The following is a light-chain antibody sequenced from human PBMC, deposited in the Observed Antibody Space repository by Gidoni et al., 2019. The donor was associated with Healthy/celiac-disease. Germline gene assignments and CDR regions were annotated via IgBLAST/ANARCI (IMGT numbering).Light chain of an antibody. Sequence: AIQLTQSPSSLSASVGDRVTIFCRASQGISSALVWYQQNPGKAPKLLIYDASSLESGVPSMFSGSGSGTDFTLTISSLQPEDFATYYCQQFNSYPHAFGQXTGLEIK. CDR2: DAS. CDR3: QQFNSYPHA. CDR1: QGISSA. V-gene: IGKV1-13*02. J-gene: IGKJ5*01.